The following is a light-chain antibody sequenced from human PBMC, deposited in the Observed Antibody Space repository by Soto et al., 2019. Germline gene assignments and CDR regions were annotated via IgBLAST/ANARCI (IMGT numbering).Light chain of an antibody. CDR3: QQYNNWPPWT. Sequence: EIVMTQSPATLSVSPGERATLSCRASQSVSSNLAWYQQKLGQAPRLLIYGASTRATGIPARFSGSGSGTEFTLTFSSLQSEDFAVYYCQQYNNWPPWTFGQGTKVEIK. CDR1: QSVSSN. CDR2: GAS. V-gene: IGKV3-15*01. J-gene: IGKJ1*01.